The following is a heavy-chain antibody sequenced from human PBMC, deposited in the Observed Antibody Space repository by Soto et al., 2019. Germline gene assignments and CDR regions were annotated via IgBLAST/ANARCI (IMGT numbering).Heavy chain of an antibody. Sequence: QITLKESGPTLVKPTQTLTLTCTFSGFSLKTGGAGVGWIRQPPGKALEWLAVIYWNEDKRYSPSLKTRLTITKDTSKNHVVLTMNNMDPVDTATYYCAHRGYGDYTRDNWFDPWGQGTLVIVSS. CDR3: AHRGYGDYTRDNWFDP. J-gene: IGHJ5*02. CDR1: GFSLKTGGAG. CDR2: IYWNEDK. V-gene: IGHV2-5*01. D-gene: IGHD4-17*01.